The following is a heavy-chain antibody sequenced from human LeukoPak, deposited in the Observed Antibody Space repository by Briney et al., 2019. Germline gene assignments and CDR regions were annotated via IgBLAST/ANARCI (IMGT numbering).Heavy chain of an antibody. CDR3: ARHNGEYWYFDL. CDR1: GGSISSYY. J-gene: IGHJ2*01. Sequence: SETLSLTCTVSGGSISSYYWSWIRQPPGKGLEWIGYIYNRGSTHYNPSLKSRVIISVDTSKNQFSLNLSSMTAADTAVYYCARHNGEYWYFDLWGRGTLVTVSS. D-gene: IGHD4-17*01. CDR2: IYNRGST. V-gene: IGHV4-59*08.